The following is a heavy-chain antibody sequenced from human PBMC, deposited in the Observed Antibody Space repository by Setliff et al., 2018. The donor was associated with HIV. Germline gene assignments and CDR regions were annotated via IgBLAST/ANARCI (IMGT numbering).Heavy chain of an antibody. Sequence: PGGSLRLSCAASGFTFSSYTMNWVRQAPGKGLQWVSSISSSGYIYYADSMKGRFTVSRDDAKNSVYLQMDSLRDEDAAIYYCARAWSGLDFWGQGTLVTVSS. V-gene: IGHV3-21*01. CDR2: ISSSGYI. D-gene: IGHD3-3*01. CDR1: GFTFSSYT. J-gene: IGHJ4*02. CDR3: ARAWSGLDF.